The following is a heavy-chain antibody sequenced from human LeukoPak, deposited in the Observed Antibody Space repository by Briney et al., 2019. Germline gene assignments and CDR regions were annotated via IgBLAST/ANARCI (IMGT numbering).Heavy chain of an antibody. Sequence: PSETLSLTCTVSGGSISSSSYYWGWIRQPPGKGLEWIGSIYYSGSTYYNPSLKSRVIISVDTSKNQFSLKLSSVTAADTAVYDCATEGAPIGAKNWFDPWGQGTLVTVSS. CDR3: ATEGAPIGAKNWFDP. V-gene: IGHV4-39*07. D-gene: IGHD1-26*01. J-gene: IGHJ5*02. CDR2: IYYSGST. CDR1: GGSISSSSYY.